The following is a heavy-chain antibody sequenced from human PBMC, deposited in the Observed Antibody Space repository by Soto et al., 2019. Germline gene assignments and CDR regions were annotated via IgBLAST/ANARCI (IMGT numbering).Heavy chain of an antibody. CDR1: GFTFSNYG. CDR3: AKEGGYCISPTCTRRVDA. J-gene: IGHJ5*02. CDR2: MWYDESRT. D-gene: IGHD2-2*01. V-gene: IGHV3-33*06. Sequence: GGSLRLSCAASGFTFSNYGMHWVRQAPDRGLEWVAAMWYDESRTFYAESVKGRFTISRDDSRKTLYLEMNTLRVDDTAIYYCAKEGGYCISPTCTRRVDAWGQGTLVTVSS.